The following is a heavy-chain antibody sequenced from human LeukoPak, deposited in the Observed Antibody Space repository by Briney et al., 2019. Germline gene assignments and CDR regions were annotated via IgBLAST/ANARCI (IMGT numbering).Heavy chain of an antibody. CDR1: GFTFSNAW. CDR2: IKSKTDGGTT. V-gene: IGHV3-15*01. D-gene: IGHD3-22*01. J-gene: IGHJ4*02. Sequence: GGSLRLSCAASGFTFSNAWMSWVRQAPGKGLEWVGRIKSKTDGGTTDYAAPVKGRFTISRDDSKNTLYLQMNSLKTEDTAVYYCTTESYYYDSSGYYYVDYWGQGTLVTVSS. CDR3: TTESYYYDSSGYYYVDY.